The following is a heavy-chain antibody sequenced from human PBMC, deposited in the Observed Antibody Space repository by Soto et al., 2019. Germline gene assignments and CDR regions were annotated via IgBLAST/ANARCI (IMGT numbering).Heavy chain of an antibody. CDR2: IYYSGST. CDR1: GGSISSYY. CDR3: ARLGGYCSSTSCYGYYGMDV. J-gene: IGHJ6*02. V-gene: IGHV4-59*08. D-gene: IGHD2-2*01. Sequence: SETLSLTCTVSGGSISSYYWSWIRQPPGKGLEWIGYIYYSGSTNYNPSLKSRVTISVDTSKNQFSLKVSSVTVADTAVYYCARLGGYCSSTSCYGYYGMDVWGQGTTVTVSS.